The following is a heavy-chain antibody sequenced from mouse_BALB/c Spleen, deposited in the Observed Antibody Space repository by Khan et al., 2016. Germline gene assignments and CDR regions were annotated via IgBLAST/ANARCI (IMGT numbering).Heavy chain of an antibody. CDR2: INTNTGEP. CDR3: AEDYYGSNWFAY. Sequence: QIQLVQSGPELKKPGETVKISCKASGYTFTNYGMNWVKQAPGKGLKWMGWINTNTGEPTYAEEFKGRFAFSLEPSASTAYLQINHLKNEDTATYFCAEDYYGSNWFAYWGQGTLVTVSA. CDR1: GYTFTNYG. J-gene: IGHJ3*01. D-gene: IGHD1-1*01. V-gene: IGHV9-3*02.